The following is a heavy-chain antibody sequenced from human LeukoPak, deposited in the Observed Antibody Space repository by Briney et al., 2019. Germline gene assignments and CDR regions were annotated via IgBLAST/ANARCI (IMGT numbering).Heavy chain of an antibody. CDR3: ARAPGNDAFDS. CDR1: AGTFSNYA. CDR2: IIPILGVA. J-gene: IGHJ3*02. V-gene: IGHV1-69*04. Sequence: ASVKVSCKASAGTFSNYAISWVRHAPGQGLEWMGRIIPILGVANYAQKFQGRVSITADKSTGTAYMELSSLRSEDTAVYFCARAPGNDAFDSWGQGTMVTVSS. D-gene: IGHD7-27*01.